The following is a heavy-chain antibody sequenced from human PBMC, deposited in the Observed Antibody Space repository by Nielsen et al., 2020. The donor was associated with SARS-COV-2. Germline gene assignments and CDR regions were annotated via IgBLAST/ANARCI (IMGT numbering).Heavy chain of an antibody. Sequence: ASVKVSCKVSGYTLTELSMHWVRQAPGKGLEWMGGFDPEGGETIYAQKFQGRVTMTEDTSTDTAYMELSSLRSEDTAVYYCATADLRGLERSSGWYAGDYWGQGTLVTVSS. J-gene: IGHJ4*02. CDR2: FDPEGGET. CDR3: ATADLRGLERSSGWYAGDY. D-gene: IGHD6-19*01. CDR1: GYTLTELS. V-gene: IGHV1-24*01.